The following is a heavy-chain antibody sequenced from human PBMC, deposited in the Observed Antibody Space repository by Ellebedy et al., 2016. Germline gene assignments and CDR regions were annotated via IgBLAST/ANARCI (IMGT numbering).Heavy chain of an antibody. CDR3: AREGPVSGTYYGSYFDY. CDR2: IIPIFGTA. Sequence: ASVKVSCKASGGTFSSYAISWVRQAPGQGLEWMGGIIPIFGTANYAQTFQGRVTITADESTSTAYMELSSLRSDDTAVYYCAREGPVSGTYYGSYFDYWGQGSLVIVSS. V-gene: IGHV1-69*13. CDR1: GGTFSSYA. J-gene: IGHJ4*02. D-gene: IGHD1-26*01.